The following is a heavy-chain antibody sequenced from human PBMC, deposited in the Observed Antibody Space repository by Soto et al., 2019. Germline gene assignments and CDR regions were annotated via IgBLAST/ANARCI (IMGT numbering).Heavy chain of an antibody. V-gene: IGHV3-30-3*01. CDR1: GFTFSSYA. CDR2: ISSDGSNK. CDR3: ARPNSYYYYYGMDV. J-gene: IGHJ6*02. Sequence: QVQLVESGGGVVQPGRSLRLSCAASGFTFSSYAMHWVRQAPGKGLEWVAVISSDGSNKYYADSVKGRFTISRDNSKNTLYLQMNSLRAEDTAVYYCARPNSYYYYYGMDVWGQGTTVTVSS.